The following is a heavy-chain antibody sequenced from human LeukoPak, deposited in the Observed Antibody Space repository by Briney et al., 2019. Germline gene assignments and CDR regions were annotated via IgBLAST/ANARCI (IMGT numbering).Heavy chain of an antibody. V-gene: IGHV3-23*01. Sequence: GGSLRLSCAVSGFTFSTYAMNWVRQAPGKGLEWVSSISGSGDSTYYADSVKGRFSISRDNSKHTLYLQMNSLRAEDTAVYYCAKSPDVSGTGRFDYWGQGTLVTVSS. CDR1: GFTFSTYA. CDR2: ISGSGDST. J-gene: IGHJ4*02. D-gene: IGHD3-10*01. CDR3: AKSPDVSGTGRFDY.